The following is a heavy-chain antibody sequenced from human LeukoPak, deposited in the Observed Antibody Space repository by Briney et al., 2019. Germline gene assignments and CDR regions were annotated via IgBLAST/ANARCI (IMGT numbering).Heavy chain of an antibody. CDR3: TKGVSHPYYYDSSGYPIDY. V-gene: IGHV3-30*18. CDR1: GFTFSSYG. D-gene: IGHD3-22*01. J-gene: IGHJ4*02. Sequence: GRSLRLSCAASGFTFSSYGMHWVRQAPGKGLEWVAVISYDGSNKYYADSVKGRFAISRDNSKNTLYLQMNSLRAEDTAVYYCTKGVSHPYYYDSSGYPIDYWGQGTLVTVSS. CDR2: ISYDGSNK.